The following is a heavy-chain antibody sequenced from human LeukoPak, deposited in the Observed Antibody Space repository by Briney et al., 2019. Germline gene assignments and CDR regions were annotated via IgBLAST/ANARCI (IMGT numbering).Heavy chain of an antibody. CDR1: GYTFTGYY. J-gene: IGHJ4*02. CDR2: ISAYNGNT. V-gene: IGHV1-18*04. D-gene: IGHD6-19*01. CDR3: ARGLAVADY. Sequence: EASVKVSCKASGYTFTGYYMHWVRQAPGQGLEWMGWISAYNGNTNYAQKLQGRVTMTTDTSTSTAYMELRSLRSDDTAVYYCARGLAVADYWGQGTLVTVSS.